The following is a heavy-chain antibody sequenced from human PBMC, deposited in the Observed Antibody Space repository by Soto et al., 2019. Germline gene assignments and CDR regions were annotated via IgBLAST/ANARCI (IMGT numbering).Heavy chain of an antibody. D-gene: IGHD3-3*01. V-gene: IGHV4-34*01. CDR1: GGSFSGYY. Sequence: SETLSLTCAVYGGSFSGYYWSWIRQPPGKGLEWIGEINHSGSTNYNPSLKSRVTISVDTSKNQFSLKLSSVTAADTAVYYCARGENDFWSGYSIGWGQGTLVTVSS. CDR3: ARGENDFWSGYSIG. J-gene: IGHJ4*02. CDR2: INHSGST.